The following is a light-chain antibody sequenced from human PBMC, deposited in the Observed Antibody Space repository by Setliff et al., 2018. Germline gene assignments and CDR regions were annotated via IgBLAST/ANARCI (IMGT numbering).Light chain of an antibody. Sequence: QSALTQPASVSGSPGQWITISCCGTSSDVGGYNYVSWYQQHPGKAPKLMIYDVTNRPSGISNRFSGSKSGNTASLTISGPQAEDDADYYCSSYTTSGTYVFGTGTRSPS. CDR3: SSYTTSGTYV. CDR2: DVT. CDR1: SSDVGGYNY. V-gene: IGLV2-14*03. J-gene: IGLJ1*01.